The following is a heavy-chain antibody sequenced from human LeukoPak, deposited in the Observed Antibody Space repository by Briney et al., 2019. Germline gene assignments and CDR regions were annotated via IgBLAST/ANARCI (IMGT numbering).Heavy chain of an antibody. CDR3: ARAEDIVVVPAATHFDY. J-gene: IGHJ4*02. CDR1: GFTFSSYA. CDR2: ISSNGGST. V-gene: IGHV3-64*01. Sequence: GGSLRLSCAASGFTFSSYAMHWVRQAPGKGLEYVSAISSNGGSTYYANSVKGRFTISRDNSKNTLYLQMGSLRAEDMAVYYCARAEDIVVVPAATHFDYWGQGTLVTVSS. D-gene: IGHD2-2*01.